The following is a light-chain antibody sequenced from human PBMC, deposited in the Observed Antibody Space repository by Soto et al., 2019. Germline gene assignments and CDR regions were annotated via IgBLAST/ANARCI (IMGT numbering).Light chain of an antibody. CDR2: WAS. CDR1: QSVLYTSNNKNN. V-gene: IGKV4-1*01. CDR3: QQYYSTLWT. J-gene: IGKJ1*01. Sequence: DIVMTQSPDSLAVSLGERATINCKSSQSVLYTSNNKNNLAWYQQKAGQPSKLLIYWASTRESGVPDRFSGSGSGTDFTLTISSLQAEDVGVYYCQQYYSTLWTFGQGTKVEIK.